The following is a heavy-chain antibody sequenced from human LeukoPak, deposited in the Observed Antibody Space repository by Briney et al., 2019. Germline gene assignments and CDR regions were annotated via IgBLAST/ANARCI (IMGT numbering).Heavy chain of an antibody. CDR2: INPSGGST. CDR1: GYTFTSYY. V-gene: IGHV1-46*01. Sequence: ASVKVSCKASGYTFTSYYMHWVRQAPGQGLEWMGIINPSGGSTSYAQKFQGRVTMTRDTSTSTVYMELSSLRSEDTAVYYCARDPALYCSSTSCYAGGYFDYWGQGTLVTVSS. CDR3: ARDPALYCSSTSCYAGGYFDY. J-gene: IGHJ4*02. D-gene: IGHD2-2*01.